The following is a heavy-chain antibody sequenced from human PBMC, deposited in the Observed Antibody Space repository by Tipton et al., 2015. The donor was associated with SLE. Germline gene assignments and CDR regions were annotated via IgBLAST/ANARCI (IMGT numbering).Heavy chain of an antibody. V-gene: IGHV4-61*02. J-gene: IGHJ4*02. CDR3: ARDPVAGRGIDY. CDR1: GGSISSGSHY. CDR2: IYTSGST. D-gene: IGHD6-19*01. Sequence: TLSLTCTVSGGSISSGSHYWSWIRQPAGKGLEWIGRIYTSGSTNYNPPLKSRVTISVDTSKNQFSLKLSSVTAADTAVYYCARDPVAGRGIDYWGQGTLVTVSS.